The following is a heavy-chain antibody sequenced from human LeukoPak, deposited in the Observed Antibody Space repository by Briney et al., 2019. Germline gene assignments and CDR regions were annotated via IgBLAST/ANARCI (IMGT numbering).Heavy chain of an antibody. CDR2: ISSSSSTI. D-gene: IGHD3-10*01. CDR1: GSTFSSYA. Sequence: GGSLRLSCAASGSTFSSYAMNWVRQAPGKGLEWVSYISSSSSTIYYADSVKGRFTISRDNAKNSLYLQMNSLRDEDTAVYYCARDQIPYTMVRGVPAGYWGQGTLVTVSS. J-gene: IGHJ4*02. CDR3: ARDQIPYTMVRGVPAGY. V-gene: IGHV3-48*02.